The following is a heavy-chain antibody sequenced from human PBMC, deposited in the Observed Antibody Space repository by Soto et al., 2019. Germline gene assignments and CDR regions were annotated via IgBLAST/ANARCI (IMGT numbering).Heavy chain of an antibody. Sequence: SETLSLTCTVSGGSISTYYWTWIRQPPGKGLEWIGYIYCSGNTNYNPSLKSRVTISEDTSKKQFPLKLSSVTAADTAVYYCARGGGYSNPYNFDYWGQGTLVTVSS. J-gene: IGHJ4*02. CDR3: ARGGGYSNPYNFDY. V-gene: IGHV4-59*01. D-gene: IGHD5-18*01. CDR1: GGSISTYY. CDR2: IYCSGNT.